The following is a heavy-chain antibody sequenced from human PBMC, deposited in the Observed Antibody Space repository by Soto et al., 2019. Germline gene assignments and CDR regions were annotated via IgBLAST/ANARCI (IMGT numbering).Heavy chain of an antibody. CDR1: GGTFSSYA. CDR2: IIPIFGTA. CDR3: VRDKEHYYDSSGYYYYFDY. Sequence: SVKVSCKASGGTFSSYAISWVRQAPGQGLEWMGGIIPIFGTANYAQKLQGRVTITADESTSTAYMELSSLRSEDTAVYYCVRDKEHYYDSSGYYYYFDYWGQGTLVTVSS. V-gene: IGHV1-69*13. D-gene: IGHD3-22*01. J-gene: IGHJ4*02.